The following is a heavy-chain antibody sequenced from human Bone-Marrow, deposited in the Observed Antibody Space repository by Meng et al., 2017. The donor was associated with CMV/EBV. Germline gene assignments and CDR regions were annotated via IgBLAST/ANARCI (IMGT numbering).Heavy chain of an antibody. J-gene: IGHJ4*02. D-gene: IGHD6-13*01. Sequence: ESLKISCAASGFTFSSYSMNWVRQAPGKGLEWVSYISSSSSTIYYADSVKGRFTISRDNAKNSLYLQMNSLRAEDTAVYYCARGTSDSSSWYSPPGAHDYWGQGTLVTVSS. CDR1: GFTFSSYS. CDR3: ARGTSDSSSWYSPPGAHDY. CDR2: ISSSSSTI. V-gene: IGHV3-48*04.